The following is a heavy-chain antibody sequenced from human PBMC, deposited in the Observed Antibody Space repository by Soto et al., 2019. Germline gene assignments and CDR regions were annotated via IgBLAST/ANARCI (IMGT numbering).Heavy chain of an antibody. Sequence: EVQLLESGGGLVQPGGSLRLSCAASGFTFSSYAMSWVRQAPGKGLEWVSAISGSGGSTYYADSVKGRFTISRDNSKNTLYLQMNSLRAEDTAVYYCAKANSGAGYYYYYGMDVWGQGTTVTVSS. D-gene: IGHD7-27*01. CDR1: GFTFSSYA. CDR3: AKANSGAGYYYYYGMDV. J-gene: IGHJ6*02. V-gene: IGHV3-23*01. CDR2: ISGSGGST.